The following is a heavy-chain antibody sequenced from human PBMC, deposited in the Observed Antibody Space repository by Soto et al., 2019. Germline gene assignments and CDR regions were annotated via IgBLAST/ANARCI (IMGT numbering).Heavy chain of an antibody. CDR1: GYSFTSYW. J-gene: IGHJ4*02. CDR2: IYPGDSDT. D-gene: IGHD3-22*01. CDR3: ARQEGHDSSAYRLRYFEY. Sequence: EVQLVQSGAEVKKPGESLKISCKGSGYSFTSYWIGWVRQMPGKGLEWMGIIYPGDSDTRYSPSFQGQVNISAGKSNSTAYLQWRSLKTSDNAMYYCARQEGHDSSAYRLRYFEYWGQGTLVTVSS. V-gene: IGHV5-51*01.